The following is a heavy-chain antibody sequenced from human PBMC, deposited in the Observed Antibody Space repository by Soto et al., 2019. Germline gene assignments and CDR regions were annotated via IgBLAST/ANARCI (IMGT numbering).Heavy chain of an antibody. J-gene: IGHJ3*02. CDR3: ARPNAVGDDAFDI. CDR1: GNRFNPYW. Sequence: GESLKIPCNGSGNRFNPYWNAWVRQMPGKGLEWMGIIYPVDSDTRYGPSFGGQVTISADRSINTAYLQWSSLKASDTAMYYCARPNAVGDDAFDIWGQGTMVTVSS. V-gene: IGHV5-51*01. CDR2: IYPVDSDT. D-gene: IGHD3-3*01.